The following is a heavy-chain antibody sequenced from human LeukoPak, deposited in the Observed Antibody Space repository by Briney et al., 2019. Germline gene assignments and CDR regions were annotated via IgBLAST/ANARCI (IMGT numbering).Heavy chain of an antibody. CDR2: ISSSSTTI. Sequence: PGGSLRLSCAASGFTFSNYWMSWVRQAPGKGLEWVSYISSSSTTIYYADSVKGRFTISRDNAKNSLYLQMNSLRDEDTAVYYCARERPPDYWGQGTLVTVSS. CDR3: ARERPPDY. J-gene: IGHJ4*02. CDR1: GFTFSNYW. V-gene: IGHV3-48*02.